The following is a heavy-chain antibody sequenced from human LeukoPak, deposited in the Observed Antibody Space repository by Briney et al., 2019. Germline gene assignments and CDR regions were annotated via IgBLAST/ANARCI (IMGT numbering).Heavy chain of an antibody. CDR1: GFTFSTCP. J-gene: IGHJ1*01. CDR2: ISKEGTNK. D-gene: IGHD3-3*01. Sequence: PGGSLRLSCVASGFTFSTCPIHWVRQAPGKGLEWVAAISKEGTNKDYADSVKGRFTTSRDNAKNTFYLQMNSPRVEDTAVYYCLLIILGGSSQHWGQGTLVTVSS. V-gene: IGHV3-30*04. CDR3: LLIILGGSSQH.